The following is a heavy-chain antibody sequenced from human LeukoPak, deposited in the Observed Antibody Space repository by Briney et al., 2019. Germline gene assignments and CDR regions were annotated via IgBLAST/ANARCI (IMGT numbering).Heavy chain of an antibody. CDR2: IYYSGST. V-gene: IGHV4-59*01. D-gene: IGHD2-15*01. CDR3: ARDRGSCSGGSCYSDYYYGMDV. J-gene: IGHJ6*02. Sequence: SETLSLTCSVSGGSISSYYWSWIRQPPGKGLEWIGYIYYSGSTNYNPSLKSRVTISVDTSKNQFSLKLSSVTAADTAVYYCARDRGSCSGGSCYSDYYYGMDVWGQGTTVTVSS. CDR1: GGSISSYY.